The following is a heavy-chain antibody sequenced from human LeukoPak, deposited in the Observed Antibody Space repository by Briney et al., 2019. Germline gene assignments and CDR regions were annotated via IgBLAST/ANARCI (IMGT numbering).Heavy chain of an antibody. Sequence: KTGESLKISCKSSGYTFTGYWIGWVRQMPGKGLESMGIISPGDSDTRYSPSFQGQVTMSADKSINTAYLQWGSLKASDTAMYYCARGRGATVITNFDYWGQGTLVTVSS. CDR2: ISPGDSDT. CDR3: ARGRGATVITNFDY. D-gene: IGHD4-23*01. J-gene: IGHJ4*02. CDR1: GYTFTGYW. V-gene: IGHV5-51*01.